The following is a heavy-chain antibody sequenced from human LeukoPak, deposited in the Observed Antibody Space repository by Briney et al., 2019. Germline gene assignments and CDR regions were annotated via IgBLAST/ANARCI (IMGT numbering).Heavy chain of an antibody. V-gene: IGHV4-39*01. CDR3: ARRGYCSSTTCYEYWFDP. CDR1: GGSISSSSYY. Sequence: SETLSLTCTVSGGSISSSSYYWGWIRQPPGKGLEWIGIIYYSGSTYYNPSLKSRLTISVDTSKNQFSLKLSSVTATDTAVYYCARRGYCSSTTCYEYWFDPWGQGTLVTVSS. J-gene: IGHJ5*02. D-gene: IGHD2-2*01. CDR2: IYYSGST.